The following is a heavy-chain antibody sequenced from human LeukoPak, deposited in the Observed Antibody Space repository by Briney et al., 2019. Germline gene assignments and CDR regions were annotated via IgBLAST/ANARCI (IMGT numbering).Heavy chain of an antibody. D-gene: IGHD3-22*01. CDR1: GFTFSSYW. V-gene: IGHV3-7*03. Sequence: GGSLRLSCAASGFTFSSYWMNWVRQAPGKGLEWVANIKQDGSEKYYVDSVKGRFTISRDNAKNSLYLQMNSLRAEDTALYYCAKDTYYDSSGYFDYWGQGTLVTVSS. J-gene: IGHJ4*02. CDR2: IKQDGSEK. CDR3: AKDTYYDSSGYFDY.